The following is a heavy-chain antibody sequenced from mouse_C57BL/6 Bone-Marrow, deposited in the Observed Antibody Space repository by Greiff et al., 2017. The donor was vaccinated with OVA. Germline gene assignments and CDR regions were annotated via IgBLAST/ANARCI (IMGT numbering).Heavy chain of an antibody. D-gene: IGHD2-1*01. CDR1: GYSITSGYY. CDR2: ISYDGSN. J-gene: IGHJ2*01. CDR3: ARDRVYGNYDYFDY. V-gene: IGHV3-6*01. Sequence: DVQLQESGPGLVKPSQSLSLTCSVTGYSITSGYYWNWIRQFPGNKLEWMGYISYDGSNNYNPSLKNRISITRDTSKNQFFLKLNSVTTEDTATYYCARDRVYGNYDYFDYWGQGTTLTVSS.